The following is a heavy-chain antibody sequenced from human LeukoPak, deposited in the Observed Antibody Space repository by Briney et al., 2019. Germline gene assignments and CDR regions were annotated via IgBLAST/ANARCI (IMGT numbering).Heavy chain of an antibody. D-gene: IGHD4-17*01. V-gene: IGHV3-7*01. Sequence: GGSLRLSCAASGFIFSSSWMSWVRQAAGKGLEWVANIKEEGSEKYYVESVKGRFTISRDNAKNSLYLQMNSLRAEDTAVYSCGALYGGFDPWGQGTLVTVSS. CDR1: GFIFSSSW. CDR2: IKEEGSEK. J-gene: IGHJ5*02. CDR3: GALYGGFDP.